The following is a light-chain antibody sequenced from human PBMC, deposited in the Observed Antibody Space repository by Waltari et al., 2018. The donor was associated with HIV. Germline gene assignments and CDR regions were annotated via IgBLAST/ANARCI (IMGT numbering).Light chain of an antibody. Sequence: QAVVTQEPSLTVSPGGTVTLTCGSSTGAVTSGHHPYLFQQKTGQAPKTLIYDLNNKHSWTPARFSGSLRGGKAALTLSGAQPEDEAKYYCLLSYAGARPVVFGGGTQLTVL. CDR1: TGAVTSGHH. CDR2: DLN. V-gene: IGLV7-46*01. CDR3: LLSYAGARPVV. J-gene: IGLJ2*01.